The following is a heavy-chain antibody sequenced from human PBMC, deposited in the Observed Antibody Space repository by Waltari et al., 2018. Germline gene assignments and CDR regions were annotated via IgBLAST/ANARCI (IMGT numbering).Heavy chain of an antibody. CDR2: ITYRGDNT. D-gene: IGHD2-15*01. Sequence: EVQLLESGGGSVQPGGSLRLSCAASGFTLTNYGMSWVRQAPGKGLEVVSHITYRGDNTYYADSVKCRFTISRDTSKSTLYLQMNSLRADDTAVYYCAKKYCSGGSCCFDYWGQGILVTVSS. J-gene: IGHJ4*02. CDR3: AKKYCSGGSCCFDY. V-gene: IGHV3-23*01. CDR1: GFTLTNYG.